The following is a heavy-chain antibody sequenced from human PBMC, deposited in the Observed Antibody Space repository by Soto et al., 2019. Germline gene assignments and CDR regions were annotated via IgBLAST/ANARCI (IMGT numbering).Heavy chain of an antibody. Sequence: PVGSLRLSCAASGFTFSSYWMHWVRQAPGKGLEWVSRINTDGSDTSNADSVKGRFSISRDNAQNTLYLQLNSLRAEDTAIYYCARGLTILPRSSLDCWGQGALVTVSS. CDR1: GFTFSSYW. J-gene: IGHJ4*02. CDR2: INTDGSDT. D-gene: IGHD2-2*01. CDR3: ARGLTILPRSSLDC. V-gene: IGHV3-74*01.